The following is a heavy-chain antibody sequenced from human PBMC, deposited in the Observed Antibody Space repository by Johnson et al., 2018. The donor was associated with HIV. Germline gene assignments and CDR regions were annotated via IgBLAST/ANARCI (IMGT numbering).Heavy chain of an antibody. CDR3: ARRWDDYGGHDAFDS. CDR1: GFTFSNFA. D-gene: IGHD4-23*01. Sequence: EQLVESGGGVVQPGRSLRLSCAASGFTFSNFAMHWVRQAPGKGLEYVSAISSNGIGTYYANSVDGRFTISRDNDKNTLYLEMGSLRVEDMAVYYCARRWDDYGGHDAFDSWGQGTMVTVSS. J-gene: IGHJ3*02. V-gene: IGHV3-64*01. CDR2: ISSNGIGT.